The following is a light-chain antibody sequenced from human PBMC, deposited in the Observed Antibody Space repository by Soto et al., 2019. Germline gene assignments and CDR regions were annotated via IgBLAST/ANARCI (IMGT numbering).Light chain of an antibody. CDR1: NIGSKS. V-gene: IGLV3-21*01. Sequence: SSELTQSPSVSVAPGQTATITCGGNNIGSKSVNWYQQKAGQAPVLVMSYDSDRPSGIPERFSGSNSGNTATLTLSRVESGDEADYYCQVWDATNDHHVFGSGTKVTVL. CDR3: QVWDATNDHHV. J-gene: IGLJ1*01. CDR2: YDS.